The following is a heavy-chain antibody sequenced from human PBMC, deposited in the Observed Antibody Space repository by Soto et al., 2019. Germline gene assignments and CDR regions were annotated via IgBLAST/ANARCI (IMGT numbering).Heavy chain of an antibody. CDR2: LIHGGST. J-gene: IGHJ3*02. CDR3: ARSPLGYDYVRQTWREVGDSFDI. V-gene: IGHV4-34*02. CDR1: GASLGGFH. Sequence: QVHLEQWGAGLLRPSETLSLTCAIYGASLGGFHWTWLRQAPGKGLEWIGELIHGGSTNYNPSLKSPVTFSLDTSKKQFSLHLMSVTAADTAVYYCARSPLGYDYVRQTWREVGDSFDIWGRGTLVTVSS. D-gene: IGHD3-16*01.